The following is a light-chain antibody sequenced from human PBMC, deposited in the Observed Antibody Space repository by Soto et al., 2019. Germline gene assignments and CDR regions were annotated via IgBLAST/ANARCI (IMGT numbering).Light chain of an antibody. J-gene: IGLJ2*01. V-gene: IGLV2-14*01. Sequence: QSALTQSASVSGSPGQSITIPCTGTSSDVGGYDYVSWYQQHPGKVPKLIIYEVTKRPSGVSHRFSGSKSGNTASLTISGLQTEDEADYYCSLYKTSSDLVFGGGTKVTVL. CDR1: SSDVGGYDY. CDR3: SLYKTSSDLV. CDR2: EVT.